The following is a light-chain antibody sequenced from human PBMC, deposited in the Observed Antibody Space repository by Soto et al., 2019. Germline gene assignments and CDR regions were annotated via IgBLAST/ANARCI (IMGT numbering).Light chain of an antibody. CDR3: QQYNSYSWT. CDR2: DAS. J-gene: IGKJ1*01. Sequence: DIQMTQSPSTLSASIGDRVTITCRASQNINNWIAWYQQKPGKAPKFLIYDASTLESGVPSRFSGSGFGTEFTLTIRGLQPDDFATYYCQQYNSYSWTFGQGTKVDIK. V-gene: IGKV1-5*01. CDR1: QNINNW.